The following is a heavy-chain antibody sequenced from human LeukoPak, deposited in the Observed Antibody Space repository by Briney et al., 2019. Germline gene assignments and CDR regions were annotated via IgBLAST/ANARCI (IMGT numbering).Heavy chain of an antibody. D-gene: IGHD3-10*01. CDR3: ARDPGSYTLDI. CDR2: ISYDGSNK. V-gene: IGHV3-30-3*01. CDR1: GFTFSNAW. Sequence: PGGSLGLSCAASGFTFSNAWMNWVRQAPGKGLEWVTVISYDGSNKYYADSVKGRFTISRDNSKNTLYLQMNSLRTEDTAVYYCARDPGSYTLDIWGQGTMVTVSS. J-gene: IGHJ3*02.